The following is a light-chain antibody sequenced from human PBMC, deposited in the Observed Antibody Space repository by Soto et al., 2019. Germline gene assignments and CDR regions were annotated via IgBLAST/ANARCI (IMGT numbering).Light chain of an antibody. Sequence: DIQMTQSPSSLSASVGDRVTITCRANQGISTSLAWFQQKPGNAPKSLIYAASTLQTGVPSRFSGSGSGTDFIFTISSLQPEDLANYYCQQYKTYPFTFGGGTKVEIK. J-gene: IGKJ4*01. CDR3: QQYKTYPFT. CDR2: AAS. CDR1: QGISTS. V-gene: IGKV1-16*01.